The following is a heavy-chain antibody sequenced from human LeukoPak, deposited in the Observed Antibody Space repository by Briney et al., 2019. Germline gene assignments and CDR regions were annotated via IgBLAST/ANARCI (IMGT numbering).Heavy chain of an antibody. CDR2: IIPIFGTA. J-gene: IGHJ5*02. V-gene: IGHV1-69*05. Sequence: GASVKVSCKASGGTFSSYAISWVRQAPGQGLEWMGGIIPIFGTANYAQKFQGRVTITRDTSASTAYMELSSLRSEDTAVYYCARTPIKSKPRRWLLNWFDPWGQGNLVNVFS. CDR3: ARTPIKSKPRRWLLNWFDP. D-gene: IGHD4-23*01. CDR1: GGTFSSYA.